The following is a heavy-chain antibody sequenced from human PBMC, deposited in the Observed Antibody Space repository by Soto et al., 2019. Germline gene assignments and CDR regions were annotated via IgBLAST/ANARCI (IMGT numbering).Heavy chain of an antibody. CDR1: GGSISSSSYY. CDR3: ARYCSSTSCYVQDY. Sequence: QLQLQESGPGLVKPSETLSLTCTVSGGSISSSSYYWGWIRQPPGKGLEWIGSIYYSGSTYYNPSLKSRVTISVDTSKNQFSLKLSSVTAADTAVYYCARYCSSTSCYVQDYWGQGTLVTVSS. V-gene: IGHV4-39*01. CDR2: IYYSGST. D-gene: IGHD2-2*01. J-gene: IGHJ4*02.